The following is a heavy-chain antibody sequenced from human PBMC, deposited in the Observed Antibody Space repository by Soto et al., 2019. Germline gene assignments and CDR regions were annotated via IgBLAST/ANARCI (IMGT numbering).Heavy chain of an antibody. V-gene: IGHV1-69*06. J-gene: IGHJ4*01. CDR1: GGSLSTNS. Sequence: QVQLVQSGTEVKKPGSSVKVSCKACGGSLSTNSISWVRQAPGQGLEWMGGTGSGTGPGNHEQKFQGRLTVTAEKPTSTVYTEMTKLSSEDTAVYSCARRDSGGSYRFFESWGHGTVVTVSS. D-gene: IGHD2-8*02. CDR3: ARRDSGGSYRFFES. CDR2: TGSGTGPG.